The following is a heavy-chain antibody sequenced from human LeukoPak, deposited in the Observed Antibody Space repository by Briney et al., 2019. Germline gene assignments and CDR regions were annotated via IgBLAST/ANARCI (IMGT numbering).Heavy chain of an antibody. V-gene: IGHV3-23*01. CDR1: VWTFSRYP. CDR3: AKEGAGIEGTGYFDN. D-gene: IGHD1-26*01. CDR2: SSATGCGT. J-gene: IGHJ4*02. Sequence: PGWALRLSCPSTVWTFSRYPSNGLRQAPGRGRDGVSVSSATGCGTYYANSVKGRFTISRHNSKNTLSLQMNSLRAEDTGVYYCAKEGAGIEGTGYFDNWGQGTLVTVSS.